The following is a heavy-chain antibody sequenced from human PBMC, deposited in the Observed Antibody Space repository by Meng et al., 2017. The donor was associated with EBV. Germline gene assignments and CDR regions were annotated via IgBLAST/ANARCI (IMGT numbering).Heavy chain of an antibody. D-gene: IGHD1-1*01. V-gene: IGHV4-4*02. CDR2: IYHSCNT. CDR1: GGTNRRSNW. J-gene: IGHJ4*02. CDR3: VGTRTGTPDY. Sequence: QVPGPGPAPARGTPSATLAVTGAVFGGTNRRSNWCRPPRKRPGKGVERIGGIYHSCNTTYNPSLTSRVTISVDKSKIQFSPKLSSETAADTAVYYCVGTRTGTPDYWGQGTLVTVSS.